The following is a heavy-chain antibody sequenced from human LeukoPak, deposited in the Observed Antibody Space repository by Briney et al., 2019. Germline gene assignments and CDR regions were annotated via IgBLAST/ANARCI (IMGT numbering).Heavy chain of an antibody. CDR1: GGSISSGSYY. Sequence: PSETLSLTCTVSGGSISSGSYYWSWIRQPPGKGLEWIGRIYTSGSTNYNPSLKSRVTISVDTSKNQFSLKLSSVTAADTAVYYCARGGEGATDYWGQGTLVTVSS. D-gene: IGHD1-26*01. J-gene: IGHJ4*02. CDR3: ARGGEGATDY. V-gene: IGHV4-61*02. CDR2: IYTSGST.